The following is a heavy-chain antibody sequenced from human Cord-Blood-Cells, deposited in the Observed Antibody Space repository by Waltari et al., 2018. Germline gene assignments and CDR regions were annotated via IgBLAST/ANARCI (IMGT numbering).Heavy chain of an antibody. J-gene: IGHJ4*02. D-gene: IGHD3-3*01. CDR3: ATGLGVIGFWSGYFDY. Sequence: QVQLVQSGAEVKKPGASVKVSCKVSGYTLPELSMPWVRQAPGKGLEWMGGFDPEDGETIYAQKFQGSVTMTEDTSTDTAYMELSSLRSEDTAVYYCATGLGVIGFWSGYFDYWGQGTLVTVSS. CDR2: FDPEDGET. V-gene: IGHV1-24*01. CDR1: GYTLPELS.